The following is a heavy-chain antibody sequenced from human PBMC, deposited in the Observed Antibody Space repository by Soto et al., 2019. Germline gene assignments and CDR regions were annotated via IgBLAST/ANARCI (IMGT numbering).Heavy chain of an antibody. Sequence: SETLSLTCTVSGGSISSYYWSWIRQPPGKGLEWIGYIYYSGSTNYNPSLKSRVTISVDTSKNQFSLKLSSVTAADTAVYYCARGVPSDYWGQGTLVTVSS. V-gene: IGHV4-59*12. CDR3: ARGVPSDY. CDR2: IYYSGST. J-gene: IGHJ4*02. CDR1: GGSISSYY.